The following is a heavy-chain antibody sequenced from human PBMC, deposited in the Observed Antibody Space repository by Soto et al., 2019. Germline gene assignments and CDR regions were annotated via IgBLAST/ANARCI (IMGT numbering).Heavy chain of an antibody. Sequence: TLSLTCAVSGGSIXSGGYSWSWIRQPPGKGLEWIGYIYHSGSTYYNPSLKSRVTISVDRSKNQFSLKLSSVTAADTAVYYCARGPPNSIWGQGTLVTVSS. CDR2: IYHSGST. V-gene: IGHV4-30-2*01. CDR1: GGSIXSGGYS. J-gene: IGHJ4*02. CDR3: ARGPPNSI. D-gene: IGHD3-22*01.